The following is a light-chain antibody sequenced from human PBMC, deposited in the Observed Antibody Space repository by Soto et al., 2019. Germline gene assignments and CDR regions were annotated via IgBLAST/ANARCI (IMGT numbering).Light chain of an antibody. CDR2: LDYDGSH. J-gene: IGLJ2*01. CDR3: QPWGTGIHVV. Sequence: QSVLTQSPSASASLGASVKLTCTLSSGHSSYAIAWHQQQPEKGPRYLMKLDYDGSHTKGDAIPDRFSGSSSGAERYLTISSLQSEDEADYYCQPWGTGIHVVFGGGTKLTVL. V-gene: IGLV4-69*01. CDR1: SGHSSYA.